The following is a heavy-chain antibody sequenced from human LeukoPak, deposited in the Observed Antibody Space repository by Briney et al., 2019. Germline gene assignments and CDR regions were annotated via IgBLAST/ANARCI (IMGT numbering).Heavy chain of an antibody. Sequence: PSETLSLTCTVSGGSISSYYWSWIRQPPGKGLEWIGYIYYSGSTNYNPSPKSRVTISVDTSKNQFSLKLSSVTAADTAVYYCARDGAYDFWSGYHPGYFDYWGQGTLVTVSS. D-gene: IGHD3-3*01. CDR2: IYYSGST. J-gene: IGHJ4*02. CDR1: GGSISSYY. CDR3: ARDGAYDFWSGYHPGYFDY. V-gene: IGHV4-59*01.